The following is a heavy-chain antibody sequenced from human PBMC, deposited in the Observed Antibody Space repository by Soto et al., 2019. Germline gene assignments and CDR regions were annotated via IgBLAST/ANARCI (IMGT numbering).Heavy chain of an antibody. CDR3: ARGPAAMGDYYYYGMDV. J-gene: IGHJ6*02. Sequence: QVQLVQSGAEVKKPGSSVKVSCKASGGTFSSYAISWVRQAPGHGLEWMGGIIPIFGTANYAQKFQGRVTITADESTSTAYMELSSLRSEDTAVYYCARGPAAMGDYYYYGMDVWGQGTTVTVSS. CDR1: GGTFSSYA. V-gene: IGHV1-69*01. CDR2: IIPIFGTA. D-gene: IGHD2-2*01.